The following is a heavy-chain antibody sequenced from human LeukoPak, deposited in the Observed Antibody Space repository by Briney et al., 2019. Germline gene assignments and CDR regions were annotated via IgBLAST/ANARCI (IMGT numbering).Heavy chain of an antibody. D-gene: IGHD3-10*01. J-gene: IGHJ6*02. V-gene: IGHV3-66*01. Sequence: GGSLRLSCAASGFTVSSNYMSWVRQAPGKGLEWVSVIYSGGSTYCADSVKGRFTISRDNSKNTLYLQMNSLRAEDTAVYYCASSLYTYYYGSGSYYKDYYYGMDVWGQGTTVTVSS. CDR3: ASSLYTYYYGSGSYYKDYYYGMDV. CDR2: IYSGGST. CDR1: GFTVSSNY.